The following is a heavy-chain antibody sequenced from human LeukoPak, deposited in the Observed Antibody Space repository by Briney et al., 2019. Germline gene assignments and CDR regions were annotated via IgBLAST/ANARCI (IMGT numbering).Heavy chain of an antibody. CDR3: AKDRTNYDTAFDI. V-gene: IGHV3-30*02. J-gene: IGHJ3*02. CDR1: GFTFGSYG. Sequence: GGSLRLSCAASGFTFGSYGMHWVRQAPGKGLEWVAFIRYDGSNKYYADSVKGRFTISRDNSKNTLYLQMNSLRAEDTAVYYCAKDRTNYDTAFDIWGQGTMVTVSS. D-gene: IGHD1-7*01. CDR2: IRYDGSNK.